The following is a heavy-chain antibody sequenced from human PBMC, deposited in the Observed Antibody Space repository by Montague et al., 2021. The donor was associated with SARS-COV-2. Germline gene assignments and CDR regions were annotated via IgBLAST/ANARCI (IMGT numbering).Heavy chain of an antibody. Sequence: SLRLSCAASRFTFSSYGMHWVRQAPGKGLEWVAVISYDGNNKYYADSVKGRFTISRDNSKNTLYLQMNSLRAEDTAVYYCAREGSGYSSGWYGYYYGMDVWGQGTTVTVSS. CDR3: AREGSGYSSGWYGYYYGMDV. CDR1: RFTFSSYG. D-gene: IGHD6-19*01. V-gene: IGHV3-33*05. J-gene: IGHJ6*02. CDR2: ISYDGNNK.